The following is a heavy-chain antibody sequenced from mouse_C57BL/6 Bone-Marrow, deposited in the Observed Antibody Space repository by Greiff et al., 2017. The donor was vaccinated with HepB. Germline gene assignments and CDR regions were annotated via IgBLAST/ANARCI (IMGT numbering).Heavy chain of an antibody. CDR1: GFTFSDYG. Sequence: EVKLMESGGGLVKPGGSLKLSCAASGFTFSDYGMHWVRQAPEKGLEWVAYISSGSSTIYYADTVKGRFTISRDNAKNTLFLQMTSLRSEDTAMYYCARHYGNRWGQGTLVTVSA. J-gene: IGHJ3*01. CDR3: ARHYGNR. CDR2: ISSGSSTI. D-gene: IGHD2-1*01. V-gene: IGHV5-17*01.